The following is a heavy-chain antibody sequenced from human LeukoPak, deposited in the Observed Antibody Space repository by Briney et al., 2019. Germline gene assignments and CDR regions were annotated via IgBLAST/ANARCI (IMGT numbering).Heavy chain of an antibody. V-gene: IGHV1-18*01. Sequence: ASVKVSCKASGYTFTSYGISWVRQAPGQGLEWMGWISAYNGNTNYAQKLQGRVTMTTDTSTSTAYMELRSLRSDDTAVYYCARDLRVEGVWFGELFPRATAIFDQFDPWGQGTLVTVSS. CDR3: ARDLRVEGVWFGELFPRATAIFDQFDP. J-gene: IGHJ5*02. D-gene: IGHD3-10*01. CDR2: ISAYNGNT. CDR1: GYTFTSYG.